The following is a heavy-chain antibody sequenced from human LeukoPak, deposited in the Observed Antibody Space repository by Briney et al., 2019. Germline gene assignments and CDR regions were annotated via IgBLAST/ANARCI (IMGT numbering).Heavy chain of an antibody. J-gene: IGHJ4*02. CDR2: IYSGGSA. V-gene: IGHV3-53*05. CDR1: GFTVSSNY. D-gene: IGHD6-13*01. Sequence: GGSLRLSCAASGFTVSSNYMSWVRQAPGKGLEWVSVIYSGGSAYHADSVKGRFTISRDNSKNTLYLQMNSLRAEDTAVYYCAKDSSGIAAAGPARTYSEDDYWGQGTLVTVSS. CDR3: AKDSSGIAAAGPARTYSEDDY.